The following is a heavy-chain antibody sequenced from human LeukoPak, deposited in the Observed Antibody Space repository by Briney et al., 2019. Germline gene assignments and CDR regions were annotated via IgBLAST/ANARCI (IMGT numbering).Heavy chain of an antibody. Sequence: GGSLRLSCAASGFTVSSNYMSWVRQAPGKGLEGVSLIYSGGSTYYADSVKGRFTISRDNSKNTLYLQMNSLRAEDTAVYYCARESSAARLGYYYCGMDVWGQGTTVTVSS. CDR2: IYSGGST. D-gene: IGHD6-6*01. V-gene: IGHV3-53*01. J-gene: IGHJ6*02. CDR1: GFTVSSNY. CDR3: ARESSAARLGYYYCGMDV.